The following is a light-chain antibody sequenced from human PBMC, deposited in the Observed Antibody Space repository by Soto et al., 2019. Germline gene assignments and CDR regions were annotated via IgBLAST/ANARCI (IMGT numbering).Light chain of an antibody. V-gene: IGKV1-5*01. CDR1: QSISSW. CDR3: QQYNSYSQT. Sequence: DIHMTQSPSTLSASVGDRVTITCRASQSISSWLAWYQQKPGKAPNLLIYDASALESGVPSRFSGSGSGTEFTLTISSLQPDDFATYYCQQYNSYSQTFGQGTKVDIK. CDR2: DAS. J-gene: IGKJ1*01.